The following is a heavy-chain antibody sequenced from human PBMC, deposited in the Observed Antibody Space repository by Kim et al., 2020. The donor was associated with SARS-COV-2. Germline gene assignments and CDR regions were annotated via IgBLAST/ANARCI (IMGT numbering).Heavy chain of an antibody. Sequence: GGSLRLSCAASGFTFSNAWMSWVRQAPGKGLEWVGRIKSKTDGGTTDYAAPVKGRFTISRDDSKNTLYLQMNSLKTEDTAVYYCTTDPGTYGGYYYYYYMDVWGKGTTVTVSS. CDR1: GFTFSNAW. D-gene: IGHD3-10*01. V-gene: IGHV3-15*01. CDR3: TTDPGTYGGYYYYYYMDV. J-gene: IGHJ6*03. CDR2: IKSKTDGGTT.